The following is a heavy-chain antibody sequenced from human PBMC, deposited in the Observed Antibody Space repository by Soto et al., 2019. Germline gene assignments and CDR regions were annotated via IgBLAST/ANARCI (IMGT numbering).Heavy chain of an antibody. J-gene: IGHJ6*02. CDR2: IHYSGST. Sequence: SETLSLTCTVSGGSIRSYYWGWIRQPPGKGLEWIGYIHYSGSTNYNPSLKSRVTISVDTSKNQFSLKLSSVTAADTAVYYCARVGPYGDYDEYHYGMDVWGQGTTVTVS. CDR3: ARVGPYGDYDEYHYGMDV. CDR1: GGSIRSYY. V-gene: IGHV4-59*01. D-gene: IGHD4-17*01.